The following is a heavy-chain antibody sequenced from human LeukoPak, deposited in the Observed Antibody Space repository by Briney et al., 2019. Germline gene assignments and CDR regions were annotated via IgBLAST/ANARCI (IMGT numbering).Heavy chain of an antibody. CDR2: INHSGST. D-gene: IGHD3-22*01. V-gene: IGHV4-34*01. Sequence: SETLSLTCAVYGGSFSGYYWSWIRQPPGKGLEWIGEINHSGSTNYDPSLKSRVTISVDTSKNQFSLKLSSVTAADTAVYYCARAPPGFYYDSSGYPLDYWGQGTLVTVSS. CDR1: GGSFSGYY. CDR3: ARAPPGFYYDSSGYPLDY. J-gene: IGHJ4*02.